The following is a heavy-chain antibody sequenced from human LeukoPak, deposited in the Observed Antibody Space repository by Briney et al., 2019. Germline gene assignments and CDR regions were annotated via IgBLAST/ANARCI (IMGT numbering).Heavy chain of an antibody. Sequence: ASVKVSCKATGDTFSSYATSWVRQAPGQGLEWMGGIIPVFGTPKYAQKFQGRVTITADESTSTAYMELTSLRSEDTAVYYCARGPPGKAVASRLHFWGQGTLVTVSA. CDR3: ARGPPGKAVASRLHF. CDR2: IIPVFGTP. V-gene: IGHV1-69*13. J-gene: IGHJ4*02. D-gene: IGHD6-19*01. CDR1: GDTFSSYA.